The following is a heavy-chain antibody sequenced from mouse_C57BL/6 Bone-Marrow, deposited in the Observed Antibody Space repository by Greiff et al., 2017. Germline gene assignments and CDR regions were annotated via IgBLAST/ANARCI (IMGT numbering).Heavy chain of an antibody. Sequence: EVKLVESGGGLVKPGGSLKLSCAASGFTFSSYAMSWVRQTPEKRLEWVATISDGGSYTYYPDNVKGRFTISRDNAKNNLYLQMSHLKSEDTAMYSCARDYGSSYFDCWGQGTTLTVSS. V-gene: IGHV5-4*01. CDR1: GFTFSSYA. CDR2: ISDGGSYT. D-gene: IGHD1-1*01. J-gene: IGHJ2*01. CDR3: ARDYGSSYFDC.